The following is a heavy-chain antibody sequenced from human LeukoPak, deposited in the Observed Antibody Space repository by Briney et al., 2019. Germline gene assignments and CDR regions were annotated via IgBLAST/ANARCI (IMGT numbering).Heavy chain of an antibody. Sequence: SETLSLTCAVSGGSISSSNWWSWVRQPPGKGLEWIGEIYHSGSTNYNPSLKSRVTISVDKSKNQFSLKLSSVTAADTAVYYCARERIPAVAGSYYFDYWGQGTLVTVSS. CDR1: GGSISSSNW. D-gene: IGHD6-19*01. V-gene: IGHV4-4*02. CDR3: ARERIPAVAGSYYFDY. CDR2: IYHSGST. J-gene: IGHJ4*02.